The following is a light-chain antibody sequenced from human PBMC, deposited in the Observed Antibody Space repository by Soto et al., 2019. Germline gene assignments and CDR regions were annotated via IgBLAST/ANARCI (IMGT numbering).Light chain of an antibody. V-gene: IGKV4-1*01. Sequence: DIVMTQSPDSLAVSLGERATINCKSSQSVLYSSNNKNYLAWYQQKPGQPPKLLIFWASSRKSGVPDRFSGSGSGTDFTLTISSLQAEDVAGYYCQQYYSTPRTFGQGTKVEIK. J-gene: IGKJ1*01. CDR3: QQYYSTPRT. CDR2: WAS. CDR1: QSVLYSSNNKNY.